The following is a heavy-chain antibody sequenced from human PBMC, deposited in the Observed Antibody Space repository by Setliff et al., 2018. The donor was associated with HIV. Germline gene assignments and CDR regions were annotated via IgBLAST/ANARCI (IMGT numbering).Heavy chain of an antibody. V-gene: IGHV1-69-2*01. CDR2: VDPEDGET. D-gene: IGHD2-15*01. Sequence: ASVKVSCKASGYTFTDYYMHWVQQAPGKGLEWMGRVDPEDGETIYAEKFQGRVTITADTSTDTAYMELSSLRPEDTAVYYCATVGSGYYYYMDVWGKGTTVTVSS. CDR1: GYTFTDYY. J-gene: IGHJ6*03. CDR3: ATVGSGYYYYMDV.